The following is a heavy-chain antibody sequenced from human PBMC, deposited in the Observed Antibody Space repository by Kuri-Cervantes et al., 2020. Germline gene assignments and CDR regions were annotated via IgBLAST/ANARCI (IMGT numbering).Heavy chain of an antibody. J-gene: IGHJ4*02. CDR1: GFSFSGHY. D-gene: IGHD3-10*01. CDR2: INSDESDR. CDR3: AKSDYYGSGRSFDY. Sequence: GESLKISCAASGFSFSGHYMHWVRQTPGKGLMWVARINSDESDRTYADSVKGRVTISRDNSKTTLYLQMNSLRAEDTAVYYCAKSDYYGSGRSFDYWGQGTLVTVSS. V-gene: IGHV3-74*03.